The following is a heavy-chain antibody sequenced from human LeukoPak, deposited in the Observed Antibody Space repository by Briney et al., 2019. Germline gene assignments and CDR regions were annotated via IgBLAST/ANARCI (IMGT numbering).Heavy chain of an antibody. J-gene: IGHJ5*02. CDR1: GGSISSYY. CDR3: ARHSSGWYEGPNWFDP. V-gene: IGHV4-59*08. CDR2: IYYSGST. Sequence: SETLSLTCTVSGGSISSYYWSWIRQPPGKGLEWIGYIYYSGSTNYNPSLKSRVTISVDTSKNQFSLKLSSVTAADTAVYYCARHSSGWYEGPNWFDPWGQGTLVTVSS. D-gene: IGHD6-19*01.